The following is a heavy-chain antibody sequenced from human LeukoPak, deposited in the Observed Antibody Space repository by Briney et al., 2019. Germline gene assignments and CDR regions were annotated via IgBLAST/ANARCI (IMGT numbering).Heavy chain of an antibody. Sequence: GGSLRLSCAASGFTFSSSAMHWVRQPPGEGLEYVSAISSDGGATYYSNSVKGRFTISRDNSKNTLYLQMGSLRAEDMAVYYCATWSGYHHVYWGQGTQVTVSS. CDR2: ISSDGGAT. D-gene: IGHD3-3*01. CDR1: GFTFSSSA. J-gene: IGHJ4*02. V-gene: IGHV3-64*01. CDR3: ATWSGYHHVY.